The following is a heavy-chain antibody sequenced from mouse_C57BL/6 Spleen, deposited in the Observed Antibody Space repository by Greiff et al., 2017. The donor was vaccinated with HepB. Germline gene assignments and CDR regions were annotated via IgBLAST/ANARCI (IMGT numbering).Heavy chain of an antibody. V-gene: IGHV1-64*01. Sequence: QVQLQQPGAELVKPGASVKLSCKASGYTFTSYWMHWVKQRPGQGLEWIGMIHPNSGSTNYNEKFKSKATLTVDKSSSTAYMQLSSLTSEDSAVYYCARAPSIRYFDYWGQGTTLTVSS. CDR1: GYTFTSYW. D-gene: IGHD2-3*01. J-gene: IGHJ2*01. CDR2: IHPNSGST. CDR3: ARAPSIRYFDY.